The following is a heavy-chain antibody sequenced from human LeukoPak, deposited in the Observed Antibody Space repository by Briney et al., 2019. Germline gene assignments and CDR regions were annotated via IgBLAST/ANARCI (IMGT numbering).Heavy chain of an antibody. J-gene: IGHJ4*02. CDR2: ISSDGISE. D-gene: IGHD3-22*01. CDR3: AKDGGSGYYYFDY. CDR1: GFRFSTYS. Sequence: GGSLRLSCAASGFRFSTYSMHWVRQAPGRGLEWVAVISSDGISEYYADSVKGRFTISRDNPKNTLFLQMNTLRAEDTAVYYCAKDGGSGYYYFDYWGQGTLSPSPQ. V-gene: IGHV3-30-3*01.